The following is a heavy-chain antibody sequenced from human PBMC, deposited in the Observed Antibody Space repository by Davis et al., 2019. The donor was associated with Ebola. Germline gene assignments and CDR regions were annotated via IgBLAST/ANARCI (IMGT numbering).Heavy chain of an antibody. CDR3: AREGHSSGIAPDFDY. D-gene: IGHD3-22*01. J-gene: IGHJ4*02. CDR1: GFSLSNSI. Sequence: SLKISCAASGFSLSNSIMHWVRQAQGKGLVWVAVTSHDENTKMYDDSVKGRFTISRDNSKNTVVLGMSSLRPEDTAVYFCAREGHSSGIAPDFDYWGQGTLVTVSS. V-gene: IGHV3-30-3*01. CDR2: TSHDENTK.